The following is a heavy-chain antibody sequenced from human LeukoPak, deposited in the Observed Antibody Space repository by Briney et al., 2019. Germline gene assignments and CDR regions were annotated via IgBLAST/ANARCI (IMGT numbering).Heavy chain of an antibody. CDR3: ARDQTYCSGGSCYDAFDI. D-gene: IGHD2-15*01. CDR1: GFTFSSYS. Sequence: GGSLRLSCAASGFTFSSYSMNWVRQAPGKGLEWVSSISSSSSYIYYADSVKGRFTISRDNAKNSLYLQMNSLRAEDKAVYYCARDQTYCSGGSCYDAFDIWGQGTMVTVSS. J-gene: IGHJ3*02. CDR2: ISSSSSYI. V-gene: IGHV3-21*01.